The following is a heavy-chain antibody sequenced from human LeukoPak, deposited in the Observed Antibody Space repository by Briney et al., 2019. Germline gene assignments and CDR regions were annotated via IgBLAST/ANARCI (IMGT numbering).Heavy chain of an antibody. CDR2: IRSKAYGGTT. CDR3: VGPQYGDGAPHFFDY. D-gene: IGHD4-17*01. CDR1: GFTVSSNY. V-gene: IGHV3-49*03. J-gene: IGHJ4*02. Sequence: GGSLRLSCAASGFTVSSNYMSWFRQAPGKWLEWVGFIRSKAYGGTTEYAASVKGRFTISRDDSKSIAYLQMNSLKTEDTAVYYCVGPQYGDGAPHFFDYWGQGTLVTVSS.